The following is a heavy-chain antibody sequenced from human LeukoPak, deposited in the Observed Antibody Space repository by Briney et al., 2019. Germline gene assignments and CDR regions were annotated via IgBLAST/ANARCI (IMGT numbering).Heavy chain of an antibody. CDR1: GGSISSSSYY. J-gene: IGHJ4*02. CDR2: IYYSGST. CDR3: ARYRRAGPYFDY. D-gene: IGHD6-19*01. Sequence: SETLSLTCTVSGGSISSSSYYWGWLRQPPGKGLEWIGSIYYSGSTYYNPSLKSRVTISVDTSKNQFSLKLSSVTAADTAVYYCARYRRAGPYFDYWGQGTLVTVSS. V-gene: IGHV4-39*01.